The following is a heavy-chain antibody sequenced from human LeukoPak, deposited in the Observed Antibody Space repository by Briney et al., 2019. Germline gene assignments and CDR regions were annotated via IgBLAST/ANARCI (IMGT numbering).Heavy chain of an antibody. CDR3: VRHLGGLHVDQ. CDR1: GFTFSSYA. D-gene: IGHD4-11*01. Sequence: GGSLRLSCAASGFTFSSYAMSWARQAPGKGLEWVSTIGGGGESTYYADSVKGRFTISRDNSKNTLYLQMNSLRAEDTAVYYCVRHLGGLHVDQWGQGTLVTVSS. CDR2: IGGGGEST. J-gene: IGHJ4*02. V-gene: IGHV3-23*01.